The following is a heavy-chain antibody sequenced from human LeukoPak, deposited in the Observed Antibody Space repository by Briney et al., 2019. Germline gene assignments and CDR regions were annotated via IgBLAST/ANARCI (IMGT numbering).Heavy chain of an antibody. CDR3: ASILGLQGTAAGTVSDY. D-gene: IGHD6-13*01. V-gene: IGHV3-30*04. CDR2: ISYDGSNK. CDR1: GFTFSSYA. J-gene: IGHJ4*02. Sequence: GRSLRLSCAASGFTFSSYAMHWVRQAPGKGLEWVAVISYDGSNKYYADSVKGRFTISRDNSKNTLYLQMNSLRAEDTAVYYCASILGLQGTAAGTVSDYWGQGTLSPSPQ.